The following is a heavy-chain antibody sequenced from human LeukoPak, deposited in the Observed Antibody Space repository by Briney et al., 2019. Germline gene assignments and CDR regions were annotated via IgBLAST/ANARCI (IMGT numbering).Heavy chain of an antibody. Sequence: ASVKVSCKASGYTFTGYYMHWVRQAPGQGLEWMGWINPNSGGTNYAQKFQGRDTMTRDTSISTAYMELSRLRSDDTAVYYCARIPPGYCSSTSCSVLWGQGTLVTVSS. CDR2: INPNSGGT. J-gene: IGHJ4*02. CDR3: ARIPPGYCSSTSCSVL. CDR1: GYTFTGYY. D-gene: IGHD2-2*03. V-gene: IGHV1-2*02.